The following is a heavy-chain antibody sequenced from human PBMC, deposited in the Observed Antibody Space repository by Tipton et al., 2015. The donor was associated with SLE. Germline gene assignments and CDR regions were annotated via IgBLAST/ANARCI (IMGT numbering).Heavy chain of an antibody. Sequence: TLSLTCTVSGDSINSDGYFWTWIRQPPGKGLEWIGYIYYSGSTYYNPSLQSRLTMSVDTSRNQFSLKLSSVTAADTAVYYCARGWSSSSYYYYYMDVWGKGTTVTVSS. CDR3: ARGWSSSSYYYYYMDV. CDR2: IYYSGST. J-gene: IGHJ6*03. D-gene: IGHD6-6*01. CDR1: GDSINSDGYF. V-gene: IGHV4-31*03.